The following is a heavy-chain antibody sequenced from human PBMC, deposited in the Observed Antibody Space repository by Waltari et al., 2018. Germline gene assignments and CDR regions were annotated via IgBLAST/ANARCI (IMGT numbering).Heavy chain of an antibody. J-gene: IGHJ4*02. V-gene: IGHV3-7*04. Sequence: EVQLVESGGGLVQPGGSLRLSCTASGFTFVNYWMSWVRQAPGKGLQWVSYIKEDVTEDSYLDSLKGRFTISRDDAKNSLHLQMNSLRVEDTAIYYCARVSKGIHFDYWGQGTLVTVSS. CDR2: IKEDVTED. CDR1: GFTFVNYW. CDR3: ARVSKGIHFDY.